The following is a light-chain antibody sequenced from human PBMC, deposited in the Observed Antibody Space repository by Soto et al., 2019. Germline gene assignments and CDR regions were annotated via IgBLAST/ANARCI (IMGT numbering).Light chain of an antibody. CDR3: QQRSNWPPEWT. CDR2: DAS. Sequence: EIVLTQSPATLSLSPGERATLSCRASQSISSSLAWYQQKPGQAPRLLIYDASNRATGIPARFSASGSGTDFTLTISSLEPEDFAVYYCQQRSNWPPEWTFGQGTKVDIK. CDR1: QSISSS. J-gene: IGKJ1*01. V-gene: IGKV3-11*01.